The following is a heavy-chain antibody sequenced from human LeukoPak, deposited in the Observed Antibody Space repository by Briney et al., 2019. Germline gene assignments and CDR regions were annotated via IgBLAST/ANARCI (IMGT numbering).Heavy chain of an antibody. V-gene: IGHV4-59*12. CDR1: GGSTISYY. D-gene: IGHD4-11*01. CDR2: IYYSGST. J-gene: IGHJ5*02. Sequence: KSSQTLSLTCTVSGGSTISYYRSWIRQPPGEGLGCMGYIYYSGSTYYTPSLKSRVTISVDTSKNQLSLQLSSVSAEDTAVYYCATSDTVTDANWFDPWGQGTLVTVSS. CDR3: ATSDTVTDANWFDP.